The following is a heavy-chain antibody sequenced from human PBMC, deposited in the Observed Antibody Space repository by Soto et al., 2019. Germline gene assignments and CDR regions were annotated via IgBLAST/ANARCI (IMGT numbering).Heavy chain of an antibody. V-gene: IGHV3-30-3*01. CDR3: AREMGRPTGTTGDYYYYGMDV. J-gene: IGHJ6*02. CDR2: ISYDGSNK. Sequence: GGSLRLSCAASGFTFSSYAMHWVRQAPGKGLGWVAVISYDGSNKYYADSVKGRFTISRDNSKNTLYLQMNSLRAEDTAVYYCAREMGRPTGTTGDYYYYGMDVWGQGTTVTVSS. CDR1: GFTFSSYA. D-gene: IGHD1-7*01.